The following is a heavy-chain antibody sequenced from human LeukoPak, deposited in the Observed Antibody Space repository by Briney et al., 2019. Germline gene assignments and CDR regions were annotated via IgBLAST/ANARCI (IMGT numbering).Heavy chain of an antibody. J-gene: IGHJ4*02. CDR2: IYYSGST. D-gene: IGHD1-26*01. CDR1: GGSISSSSYY. Sequence: PSETLSLTCTVSGGSISSSSYYWGWIRQPPGKGLEGIGSIYYSGSTYYNPSLKSRVTISVDTSKNQFSLKLSSVTAADTAVYYCARVFSWELLSYFDYWGQGTLVTVSS. V-gene: IGHV4-39*07. CDR3: ARVFSWELLSYFDY.